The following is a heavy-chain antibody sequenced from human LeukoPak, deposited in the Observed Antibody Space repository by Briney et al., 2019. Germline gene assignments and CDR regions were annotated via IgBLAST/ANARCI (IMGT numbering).Heavy chain of an antibody. CDR3: AVVTTVNLQWRDY. V-gene: IGHV1-8*01. D-gene: IGHD4-17*01. J-gene: IGHJ4*02. CDR1: GYTFTSYD. CDR2: MNPNSGNT. Sequence: ASVKVSCKASGYTFTSYDINWVRQATGQGLEWMGWMNPNSGNTGYAQKFQGRVTMTRNTSIGTAYMELSSLRSEDTAVYYCAVVTTVNLQWRDYWGQGTLVTVSS.